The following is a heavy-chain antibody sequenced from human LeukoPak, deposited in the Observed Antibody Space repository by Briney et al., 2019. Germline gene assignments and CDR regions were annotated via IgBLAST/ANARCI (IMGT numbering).Heavy chain of an antibody. CDR1: GYTFTIYD. CDR2: MNPNSGNT. CDR3: GGGRRPRRGGGLDVAGRNAFDI. V-gene: IGHV1-8*01. J-gene: IGHJ3*02. D-gene: IGHD3-16*01. Sequence: GAPVTVSCTASGYTFTIYDINWVRQATGQGLEWMGWMNPNSGNTGYAQKFQGRVTMTRNTSISTAYMELSSLRSEDTAVYYCGGGRRPRRGGGLDVAGRNAFDIWGQGTMVTVSS.